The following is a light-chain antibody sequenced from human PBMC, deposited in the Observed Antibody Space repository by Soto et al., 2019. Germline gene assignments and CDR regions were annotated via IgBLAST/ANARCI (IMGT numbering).Light chain of an antibody. V-gene: IGLV2-23*01. CDR2: RGT. J-gene: IGLJ1*01. CDR3: CSSAPESTYV. CDR1: SSDVGAYDA. Sequence: QSALAQPASVSGSPGQSITISCTGTSSDVGAYDAVSWYQQHPGKAPQVIIYRGTKRPSGVSTRFSGSVSGNTASLTVSGLQAEDEAEYFCCSSAPESTYVFGTANKVTV.